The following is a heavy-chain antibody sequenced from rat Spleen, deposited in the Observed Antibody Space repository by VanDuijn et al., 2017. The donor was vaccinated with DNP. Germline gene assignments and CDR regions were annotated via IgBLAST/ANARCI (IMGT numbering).Heavy chain of an antibody. Sequence: EVPLVESGGGLVQPGRSLKLSCAASGFTFSDYYMAWVRQAPTKGLEWVASIRYAGDNKEYGDSGKGRFTISRDNGKNTLYLQMDSLKSEDTATYYCARHPLYGGYMYFDSWGQGVMVTVSS. V-gene: IGHV5-22*01. CDR1: GFTFSDYY. CDR3: ARHPLYGGYMYFDS. D-gene: IGHD1-11*01. CDR2: IRYAGDNK. J-gene: IGHJ2*01.